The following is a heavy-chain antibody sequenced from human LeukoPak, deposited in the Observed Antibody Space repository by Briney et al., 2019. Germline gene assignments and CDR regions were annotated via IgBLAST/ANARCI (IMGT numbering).Heavy chain of an antibody. V-gene: IGHV1-18*01. CDR3: ARGPPYNWFDP. Sequence: GASVKVSCKASGYTFTSYGITWVRQAPGQGLEWMGWINANNGNTNYAQNLQGRVTMTRDTSTSAAYMDLRSLRSDDTAVYYCARGPPYNWFDPWGQGTLVTVSS. CDR1: GYTFTSYG. CDR2: INANNGNT. J-gene: IGHJ5*02.